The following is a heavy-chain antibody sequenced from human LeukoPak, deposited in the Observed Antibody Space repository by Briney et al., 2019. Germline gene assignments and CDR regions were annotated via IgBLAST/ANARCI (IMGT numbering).Heavy chain of an antibody. CDR1: GFTFSSYA. D-gene: IGHD1-26*01. V-gene: IGHV3-23*01. J-gene: IGHJ3*02. CDR3: AKDPESGSYYDDAFDI. CDR2: ISGCGGST. Sequence: GGSLRLSCAASGFTFSSYAMSWVRQAPGKGLEWVSAISGCGGSTYYADSVKGRFTISRDNSKNTLYLQMNSLRAEDTVVYYCAKDPESGSYYDDAFDIWGQGTMVTVSS.